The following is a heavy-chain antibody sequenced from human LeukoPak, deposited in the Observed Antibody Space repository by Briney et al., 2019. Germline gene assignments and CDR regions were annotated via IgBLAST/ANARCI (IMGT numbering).Heavy chain of an antibody. CDR1: GFTFSNHA. J-gene: IGHJ4*02. D-gene: IGHD2-8*02. CDR3: ATYRQVLLPFES. V-gene: IGHV3-23*01. CDR2: ISSSGGST. Sequence: PGGSLRLSCAASGFTFSNHAMSWVRQAPGKGLEWVSAISSSGGSTYYADSVKGRFTISRDNSKNTLYLQMNSLRAEDTAIYYCATYRQVLLPFESWGQGTLVTVSS.